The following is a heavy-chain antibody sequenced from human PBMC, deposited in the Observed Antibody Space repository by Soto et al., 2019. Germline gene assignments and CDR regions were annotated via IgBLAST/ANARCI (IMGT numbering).Heavy chain of an antibody. V-gene: IGHV3-15*01. J-gene: IGHJ6*02. CDR2: IKSKTDGGTT. Sequence: GGSLRLSCAASGFTFSNAWMSWVRQAPGKGLEWVGRIKSKTDGGTTDYAAPVKGRFTISRDDSKNTLYLQMNSLKTEESAEYSCTRGGFNCSSYSWDYYYYYGIDVWGQGTTVTVSS. D-gene: IGHD2-2*01. CDR3: TRGGFNCSSYSWDYYYYYGIDV. CDR1: GFTFSNAW.